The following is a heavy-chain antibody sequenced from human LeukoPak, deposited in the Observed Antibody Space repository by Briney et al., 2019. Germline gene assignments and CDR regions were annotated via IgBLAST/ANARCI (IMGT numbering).Heavy chain of an antibody. CDR1: GGSISIYY. Sequence: SETLSLTCTVSGGSISIYYWNWIRQPAGKGLQWIGRIFTSGITNYDPSLKSRVTMSVDTSKNQFSLNLSSVTAADTAVYYCARESSGNYYNPLGYMDVWGKGTTVTVSS. V-gene: IGHV4-4*07. J-gene: IGHJ6*03. CDR3: ARESSGNYYNPLGYMDV. D-gene: IGHD3-10*01. CDR2: IFTSGIT.